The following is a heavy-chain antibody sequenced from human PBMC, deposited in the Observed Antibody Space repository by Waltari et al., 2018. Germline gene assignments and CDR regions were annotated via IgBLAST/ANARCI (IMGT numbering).Heavy chain of an antibody. Sequence: EVQLVQSGAEVKQPGESLKISCQGSGYSFATYWIGWVRQVPGKGMEGWGLIPPDSSETRYSPSFEGQVTVSADKTISTAYLQLSRLGTSDSAMYYCARGSSAWNFFDVWGQGTLVTVSS. D-gene: IGHD6-19*01. CDR3: ARGSSAWNFFDV. CDR2: IPPDSSET. J-gene: IGHJ4*02. V-gene: IGHV5-51*01. CDR1: GYSFATYW.